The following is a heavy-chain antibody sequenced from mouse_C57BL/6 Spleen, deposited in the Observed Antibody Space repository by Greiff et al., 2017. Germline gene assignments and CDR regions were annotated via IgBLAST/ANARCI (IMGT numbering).Heavy chain of an antibody. CDR3: TRGYGSSYAMDY. CDR1: GFNIKDYY. J-gene: IGHJ4*01. CDR2: IDPEDGDT. D-gene: IGHD1-1*01. Sequence: VQLQQSGAELVRPGASVKLSCTASGFNIKDYYMHWVKQRPEQGLEWIGRIDPEDGDTEYAPKFQGTAPMTADTSSNTAYLQDSSLASEDTAVYYCTRGYGSSYAMDYWGQGTSVTVSS. V-gene: IGHV14-1*01.